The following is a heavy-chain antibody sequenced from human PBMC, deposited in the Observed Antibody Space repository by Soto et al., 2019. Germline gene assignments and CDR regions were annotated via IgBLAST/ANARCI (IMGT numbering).Heavy chain of an antibody. CDR3: AKPLSHYYDSSGYYH. CDR2: ISGSGGST. CDR1: GFTFSSYA. D-gene: IGHD3-22*01. Sequence: VGSLRLSCAASGFTFSSYAMSWVRQAPVNGLEWVSAISGSGGSTYYADSVKGRFTISRDNSKNTLYLQMNSLRAEDTAVYYCAKPLSHYYDSSGYYHWGQGTLVTVSS. J-gene: IGHJ5*02. V-gene: IGHV3-23*01.